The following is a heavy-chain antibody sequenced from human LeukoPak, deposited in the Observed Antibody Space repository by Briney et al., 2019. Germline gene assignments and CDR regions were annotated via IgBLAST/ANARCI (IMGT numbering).Heavy chain of an antibody. CDR1: GYSFTSYW. D-gene: IGHD3-22*01. V-gene: IGHV5-51*01. Sequence: GESLKISCKGSGYSFTSYWIGWVRQMPGKGLEWMGIIYPGDSDTRYSPSFQGQVTISADKSISTAYLQWSSLKASDTAMYYCARGPPPYYYDSSGYSRAFDLWGQRTMVTVSS. J-gene: IGHJ3*01. CDR3: ARGPPPYYYDSSGYSRAFDL. CDR2: IYPGDSDT.